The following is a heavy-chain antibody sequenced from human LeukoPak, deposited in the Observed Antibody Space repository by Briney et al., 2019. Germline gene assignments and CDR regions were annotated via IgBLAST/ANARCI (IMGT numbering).Heavy chain of an antibody. J-gene: IGHJ4*02. CDR1: GGSINTYY. Sequence: SETLSLTCTVSGGSINTYYWSWIRQPPGKGLEWIGYIYYSGSTNYKPSLKSRVTISVDTSKKQFSLELSSVTAADTAVYYCAKDITPGDGYIDFDYWGQGTLVTVS. V-gene: IGHV4-59*12. CDR3: AKDITPGDGYIDFDY. D-gene: IGHD5-24*01. CDR2: IYYSGST.